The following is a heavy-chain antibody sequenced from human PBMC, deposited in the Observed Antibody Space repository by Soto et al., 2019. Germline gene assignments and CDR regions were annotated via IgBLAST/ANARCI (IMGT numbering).Heavy chain of an antibody. CDR2: IYYSGTT. D-gene: IGHD3-10*01. CDR1: GDSLSTYY. J-gene: IGHJ6*02. CDR3: AREFTMVRGERYYGMDV. Sequence: SETLSLTCTVSGDSLSTYYWTWIRQPPGRRLEWIGYIYYSGTTDYNPSLEGRVTISVDTSKNQFSLNLRSVTAADTAVYYCAREFTMVRGERYYGMDVWGQGTTVTVS. V-gene: IGHV4-59*12.